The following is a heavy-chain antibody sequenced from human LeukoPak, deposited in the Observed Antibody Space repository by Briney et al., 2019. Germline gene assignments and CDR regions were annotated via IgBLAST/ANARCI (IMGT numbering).Heavy chain of an antibody. Sequence: GGSLRLSWAASGFTFSSYSMNWVRQAPGKGLEWVSSITSSSSYIYYADSLKGRFTISRDNAKNSLYLQMNSLRDEDTAVYYCARDPCSSTSCYTVWFDPWGQGTLVTVSS. CDR3: ARDPCSSTSCYTVWFDP. V-gene: IGHV3-21*01. D-gene: IGHD2-2*02. CDR1: GFTFSSYS. CDR2: ITSSSSYI. J-gene: IGHJ5*02.